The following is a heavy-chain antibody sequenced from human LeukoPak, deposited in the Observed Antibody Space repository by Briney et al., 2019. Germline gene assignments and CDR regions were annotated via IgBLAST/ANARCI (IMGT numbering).Heavy chain of an antibody. V-gene: IGHV4-59*01. J-gene: IGHJ4*02. D-gene: IGHD5-18*01. Sequence: SETLSLTCTVSGGSISSYYWSWIRQPPGKGLEWIGYIYYSENTNYNPSLKSRVTISVDTSKNQFSLKPSSGPPADTAVYYCARSHKAMAGEGLFDYWGQGTLVTVSS. CDR1: GGSISSYY. CDR2: IYYSENT. CDR3: ARSHKAMAGEGLFDY.